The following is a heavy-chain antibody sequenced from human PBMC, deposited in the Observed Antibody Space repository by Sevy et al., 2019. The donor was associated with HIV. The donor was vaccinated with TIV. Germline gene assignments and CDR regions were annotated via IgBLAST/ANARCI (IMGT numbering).Heavy chain of an antibody. CDR2: FDHEDGET. Sequence: ASVKVSCKVSGYTLIEFSMHWVRQAPGKGLEWMGGFDHEDGETIYAQRFQGRVTMTEDTSTDTAYMELSSLRSEDTAMYYCATGLPGEYVDCSSCYSDYFANWGQGTLVTVSS. D-gene: IGHD2-2*02. V-gene: IGHV1-24*01. J-gene: IGHJ4*02. CDR3: ATGLPGEYVDCSSCYSDYFAN. CDR1: GYTLIEFS.